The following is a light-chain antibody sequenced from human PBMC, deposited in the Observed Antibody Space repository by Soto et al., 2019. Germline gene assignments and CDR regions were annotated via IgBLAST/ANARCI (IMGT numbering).Light chain of an antibody. CDR2: DAS. CDR1: QSVSSY. Sequence: EIVLTQAPATRSLSPGERATLSCRASQSVSSYLAWYQQKPGQAPRLLIYDASNRATGIPARFSGSGSGTDFTLTISSLEPEDFAVYYCQQRRNWPPYTFGQGTKLEIK. CDR3: QQRRNWPPYT. V-gene: IGKV3-11*01. J-gene: IGKJ2*01.